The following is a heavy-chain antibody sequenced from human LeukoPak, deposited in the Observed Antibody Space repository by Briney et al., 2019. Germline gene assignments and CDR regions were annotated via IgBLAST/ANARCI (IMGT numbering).Heavy chain of an antibody. V-gene: IGHV3-23*01. CDR1: GFTFSSYA. CDR3: AKGAPTSGWYYFDY. J-gene: IGHJ4*02. CDR2: ISGSGGST. Sequence: GGSLRLSCAASGFTFSSYAMSWVRQAPGKGLEWVSVISGSGGSTYYADSVKGRFTISRDNSKNTLYPQMNSLRAEDSLSAEDTAVYYCAKGAPTSGWYYFDYWGQGTLVTVSS. D-gene: IGHD6-19*01.